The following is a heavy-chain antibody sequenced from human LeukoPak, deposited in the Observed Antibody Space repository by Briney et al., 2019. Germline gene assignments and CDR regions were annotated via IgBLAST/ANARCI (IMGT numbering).Heavy chain of an antibody. V-gene: IGHV3-30*02. CDR2: IRYDGSNK. Sequence: GGSLRLSCAASGFTFSSYGMHWVRQAPGKGLEWVAFIRYDGSNKYYADSVKGRFTISRDNSKNTLYLQMNSLRAEDTAVYYCAKGPRMGDFWGGYYHTGDDFDYWGQGTLVTVSS. CDR3: AKGPRMGDFWGGYYHTGDDFDY. CDR1: GFTFSSYG. J-gene: IGHJ4*02. D-gene: IGHD3-3*01.